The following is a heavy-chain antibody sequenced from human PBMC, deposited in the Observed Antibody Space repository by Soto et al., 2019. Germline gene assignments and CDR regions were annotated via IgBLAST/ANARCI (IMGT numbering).Heavy chain of an antibody. D-gene: IGHD3-22*01. J-gene: IGHJ3*02. Sequence: QLQLQESGSGLVKPSQTLSLTCAVSGGSISSGGYSWSWIRQPPGKGLEWIGYIYHSGSTYYNPSPKSRVTISVDRSKKQFSLKLSSVTAADTAVYYCARVGYYDSSGSAMQAFDIWGQGTMVTVSS. CDR1: GGSISSGGYS. CDR2: IYHSGST. V-gene: IGHV4-30-2*01. CDR3: ARVGYYDSSGSAMQAFDI.